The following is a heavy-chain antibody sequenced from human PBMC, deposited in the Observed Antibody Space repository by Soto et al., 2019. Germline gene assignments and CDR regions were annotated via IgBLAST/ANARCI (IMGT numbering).Heavy chain of an antibody. Sequence: ASVKVSCKASGYTFTSYGISWVRQAPGQGLEWMGWISAYNGNTNYAQKLQGRVTLTTDTSTSTAYMELRSLRSDDTAVYYCAGYSGSYRYFDYWGQGTLVTVSS. CDR3: AGYSGSYRYFDY. D-gene: IGHD1-26*01. J-gene: IGHJ4*02. V-gene: IGHV1-18*01. CDR2: ISAYNGNT. CDR1: GYTFTSYG.